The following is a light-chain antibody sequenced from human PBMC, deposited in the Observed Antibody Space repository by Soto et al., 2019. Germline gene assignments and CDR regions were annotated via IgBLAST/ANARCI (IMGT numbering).Light chain of an antibody. CDR2: EDN. CDR1: SGSIASNY. V-gene: IGLV6-57*02. J-gene: IGLJ2*01. CDR3: QSYDSSNVV. Sequence: NFMLTQPHSVSASPGKTVTISCTGSSGSIASNYVQWYQQRPGSAPTTVIYEDNQRPSGVPDRFSGSIDSSSSSASLTISGLKTEDEADYYCQSYDSSNVVFGGGTKLTVL.